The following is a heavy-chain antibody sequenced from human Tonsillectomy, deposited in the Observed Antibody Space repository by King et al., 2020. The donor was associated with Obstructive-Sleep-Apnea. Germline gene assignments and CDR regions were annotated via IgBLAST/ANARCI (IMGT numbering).Heavy chain of an antibody. V-gene: IGHV1-24*01. D-gene: IGHD5-18*01. Sequence: QLVQSGAEVRKPGASVKVSCKVSGYSLTELSMHWVRQTPGKGLEWMGGFDPEDGETVYAQKFQGRVTVTEDTSTDTAYMELSSLRSEDTAVYYCATANTPMVTDLQYFDYWGQGTLVTVSS. CDR3: ATANTPMVTDLQYFDY. J-gene: IGHJ4*02. CDR1: GYSLTELS. CDR2: FDPEDGET.